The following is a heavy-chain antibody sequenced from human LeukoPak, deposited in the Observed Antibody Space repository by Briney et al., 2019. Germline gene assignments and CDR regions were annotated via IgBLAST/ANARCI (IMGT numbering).Heavy chain of an antibody. CDR2: INTDGTST. V-gene: IGHV3-74*01. CDR1: GFTFSSYS. CDR3: ARGGYSSSWSQGDY. J-gene: IGHJ4*02. Sequence: GGSLRLSCAASGFTFSSYSMNWVRQAPGKGLVWVSRINTDGTSTSFADSVKGRFTISRDNAKNTLYLQMNSLRAEDTAVYYCARGGYSSSWSQGDYWGQGTLVTVSS. D-gene: IGHD6-13*01.